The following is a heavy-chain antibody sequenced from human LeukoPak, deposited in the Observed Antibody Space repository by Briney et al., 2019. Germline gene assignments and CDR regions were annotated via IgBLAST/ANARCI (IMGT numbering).Heavy chain of an antibody. D-gene: IGHD3-3*01. CDR1: GFTVSSNY. CDR2: IYSGGST. CDR3: ARGRTLRFLEWFVFDY. Sequence: PGGSLRLSCAASGFTVSSNYMSWVRQAPGKGLEWVSVIYSGGSTYYADSVKGRFTISRDNSKNTLYLQMNSLRAEYTAVYYCARGRTLRFLEWFVFDYWGQGTLVTVSS. V-gene: IGHV3-66*02. J-gene: IGHJ4*02.